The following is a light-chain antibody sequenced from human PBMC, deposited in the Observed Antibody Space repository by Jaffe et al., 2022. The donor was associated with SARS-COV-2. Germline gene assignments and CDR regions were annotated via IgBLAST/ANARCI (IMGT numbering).Light chain of an antibody. V-gene: IGKV3-20*01. J-gene: IGKJ4*01. CDR3: QQYGSSPLT. CDR2: DVS. CDR1: QSVSSSY. Sequence: EIVLTQSPGTLSVSPGERATLSCRASQSVSSSYLAWYQHKLGQSPRLLIYDVSSRATGIPDRFSGSGSGTDFTLTISRLEPEDSAVYYCQQYGSSPLTFGGGTKVEI.